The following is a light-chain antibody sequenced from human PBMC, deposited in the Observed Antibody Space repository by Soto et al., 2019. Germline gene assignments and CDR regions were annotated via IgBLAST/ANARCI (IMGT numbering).Light chain of an antibody. V-gene: IGKV3-20*01. CDR3: QQYGGSTRT. Sequence: IVSTQSPGTLSLSPGERATLSCRASQSVATQLAWYQQKPGQAPRLIIHGASSRATGVPDRITGSGSGTDFTLSISRLEPEDFAVYYCQQYGGSTRTFGQGTKVDIK. CDR1: QSVATQ. CDR2: GAS. J-gene: IGKJ1*01.